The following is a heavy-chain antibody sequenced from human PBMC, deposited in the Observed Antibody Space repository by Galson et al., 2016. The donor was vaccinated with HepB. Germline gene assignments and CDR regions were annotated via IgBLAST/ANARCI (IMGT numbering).Heavy chain of an antibody. Sequence: SETLSLTCTVSGGSISSSSDYWGWIRQPPGKGLEWIGSTYYSGSTNYNPSLKSRVTISADTSTNQFSLKLSSVTAADTAVYYCVRQWPGYCTNGICYPLVTWGQGTLVTVSS. D-gene: IGHD2-8*01. J-gene: IGHJ4*02. CDR1: GGSISSSSDY. V-gene: IGHV4-39*01. CDR2: TYYSGST. CDR3: VRQWPGYCTNGICYPLVT.